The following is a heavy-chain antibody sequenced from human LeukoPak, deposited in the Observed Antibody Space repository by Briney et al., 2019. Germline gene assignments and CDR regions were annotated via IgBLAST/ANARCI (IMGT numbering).Heavy chain of an antibody. Sequence: GGSLRLSCAASGFTVSSNYMSWVRQAPGKGLEWVSVIYSGGSTYYADSVKGRFTISRDNSKNTLYLQMNSLRAEDTAVYYCARDFGDIVATTYYFDYWGQGTLVTVSS. D-gene: IGHD5-12*01. CDR1: GFTVSSNY. CDR2: IYSGGST. CDR3: ARDFGDIVATTYYFDY. J-gene: IGHJ4*02. V-gene: IGHV3-53*01.